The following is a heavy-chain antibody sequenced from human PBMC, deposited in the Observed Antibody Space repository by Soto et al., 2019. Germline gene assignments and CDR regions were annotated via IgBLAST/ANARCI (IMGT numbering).Heavy chain of an antibody. Sequence: QVQLVQSGAEVKKPGSSVKVSCKASGGTFSSYTISWVQQAPGQGLEWMGRIIPILGIANYAQNFQGRVTINADKSTSTVYMELSSLRSEDTAVYYCARDPSAYDLPAYWGQGTLVTVSS. CDR1: GGTFSSYT. CDR3: ARDPSAYDLPAY. V-gene: IGHV1-69*08. J-gene: IGHJ4*02. CDR2: IIPILGIA. D-gene: IGHD5-12*01.